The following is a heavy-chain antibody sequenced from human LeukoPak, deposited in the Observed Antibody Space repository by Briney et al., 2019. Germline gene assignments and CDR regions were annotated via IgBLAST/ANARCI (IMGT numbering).Heavy chain of an antibody. CDR1: GFTFSSYW. D-gene: IGHD6-19*01. CDR3: ARDGIAVAGTDAFDI. Sequence: PGGSLRLSCAASGFTFSSYWMSWVRQAPGKGLEWVANIKQDGSEKYYVDSVKGRFTISRDNAKNSLYLQMNSLRAEDTAVYYCARDGIAVAGTDAFDIWGQGTMVTVSS. J-gene: IGHJ3*02. V-gene: IGHV3-7*01. CDR2: IKQDGSEK.